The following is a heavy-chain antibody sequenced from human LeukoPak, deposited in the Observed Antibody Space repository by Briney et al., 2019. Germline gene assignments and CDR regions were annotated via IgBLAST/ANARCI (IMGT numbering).Heavy chain of an antibody. Sequence: GGSLRLSCAASGFTFSSYSMHWVRQAPGKGLVWVSPINSNGSSTSYADSVKGRFTISRDNAKNTLYLQMNRLRAEDTAVYYCASDSTRGLVYDSGVLDYWGQGTVVPVSS. CDR3: ASDSTRGLVYDSGVLDY. V-gene: IGHV3-74*01. D-gene: IGHD3-22*01. J-gene: IGHJ4*02. CDR1: GFTFSSYS. CDR2: INSNGSST.